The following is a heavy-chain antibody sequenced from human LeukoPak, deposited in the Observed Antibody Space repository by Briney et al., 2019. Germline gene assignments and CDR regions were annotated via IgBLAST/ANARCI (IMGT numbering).Heavy chain of an antibody. V-gene: IGHV3-72*01. Sequence: GGSLSLSCAVSGFTFSDHFLDWVRQVPGKGLEWVGRSRNKAKSYTTEYAASVKGRFTISRDDSKNSLYLQMNSLKTEDTAVYYCVRVGSVAGSDYLDYWGQGTLVTVSS. CDR3: VRVGSVAGSDYLDY. CDR2: SRNKAKSYTT. D-gene: IGHD6-19*01. CDR1: GFTFSDHF. J-gene: IGHJ4*02.